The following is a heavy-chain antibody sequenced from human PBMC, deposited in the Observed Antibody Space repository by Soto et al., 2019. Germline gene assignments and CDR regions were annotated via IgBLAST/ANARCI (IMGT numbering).Heavy chain of an antibody. CDR2: ISSSDTII. D-gene: IGHD3-22*01. CDR3: ARDLGYYDSSGYFDY. J-gene: IGHJ4*02. CDR1: GFTFSDYY. Sequence: GSLRLSCAASGFTFSDYYISWIRQAPGKGLEWVSYISSSDTIISYADSVKGRFTISRDNAKNSLYLQMNSLRAEDTAVYYCARDLGYYDSSGYFDYWGQGTLVTVYS. V-gene: IGHV3-11*01.